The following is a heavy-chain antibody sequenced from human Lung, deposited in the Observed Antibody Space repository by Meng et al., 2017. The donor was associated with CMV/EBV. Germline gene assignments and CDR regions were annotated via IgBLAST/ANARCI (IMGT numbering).Heavy chain of an antibody. D-gene: IGHD3-22*01. Sequence: HVQLVQSGAEVRKPXASVKVSXXAXXYNLTSYAMHWVRQPPGQRLEWMRWTNAGNGNTKYSQRFQGRVTITRDTSASTAYMELSSLGSEDTTVYYCARAGYDSSGYYPQPFDYWGQGTLVTVSS. V-gene: IGHV1-3*01. CDR2: TNAGNGNT. J-gene: IGHJ4*02. CDR1: XYNLTSYA. CDR3: ARAGYDSSGYYPQPFDY.